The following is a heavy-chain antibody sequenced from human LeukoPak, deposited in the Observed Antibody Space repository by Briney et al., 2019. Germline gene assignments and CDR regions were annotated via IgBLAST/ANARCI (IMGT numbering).Heavy chain of an antibody. CDR1: GGTFSSYA. CDR3: ARGGPPSSGLNWFDP. CDR2: IIPIFGTA. Sequence: ASVKVSCKASGGTFSSYAISWVRQAPGQGLEWMGGIIPIFGTANYAQKFQGRVTITTDESTSTAYMELSSLRSEDTAVYYCARGGPPSSGLNWFDPWGQGTLVTVSS. J-gene: IGHJ5*02. V-gene: IGHV1-69*05. D-gene: IGHD3-22*01.